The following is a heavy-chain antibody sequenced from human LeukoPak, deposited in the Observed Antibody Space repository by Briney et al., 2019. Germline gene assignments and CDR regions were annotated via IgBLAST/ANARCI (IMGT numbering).Heavy chain of an antibody. CDR2: INPNSGGT. Sequence: ASVKVSCKASGYTFTGYYMHWVRQAPGQGLEWMGWINPNSGGTNYAQKFQGRVTMTRDTSISTAYMELSRLRSDDTAVYYCARDRGIAAAGIGNWLDPWGQGTLVTVSS. V-gene: IGHV1-2*02. D-gene: IGHD6-13*01. CDR1: GYTFTGYY. J-gene: IGHJ5*02. CDR3: ARDRGIAAAGIGNWLDP.